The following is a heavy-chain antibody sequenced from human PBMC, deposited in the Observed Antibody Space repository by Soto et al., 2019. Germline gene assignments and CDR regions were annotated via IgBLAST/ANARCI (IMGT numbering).Heavy chain of an antibody. V-gene: IGHV4-59*01. Sequence: SETLSLTCTVSGGSISSYYWSWIRQPPGKGLEWIGYIYYSGSTNYNPSLKSRVTISVDTSKNQFSLKLSSVTAADTAVYYCARDRVLFDPWGQGTLVTVSS. CDR2: IYYSGST. CDR3: ARDRVLFDP. D-gene: IGHD3-10*01. J-gene: IGHJ5*02. CDR1: GGSISSYY.